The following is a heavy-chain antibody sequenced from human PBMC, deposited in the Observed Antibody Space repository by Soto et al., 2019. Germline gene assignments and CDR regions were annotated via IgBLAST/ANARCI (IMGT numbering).Heavy chain of an antibody. Sequence: QVQLEQSTAEMKKPGASVKVSCKSSGYTFSSKGFSWLRQAPGQRLEWMGWISGETGNTNYAPKCQARLTMTTDTSTATAYMELRSLRTDDTAVYYCARDGNWNHEPFDYWGQGTLVTGSS. D-gene: IGHD1-20*01. J-gene: IGHJ4*02. V-gene: IGHV1-18*01. CDR3: ARDGNWNHEPFDY. CDR1: GYTFSSKG. CDR2: ISGETGNT.